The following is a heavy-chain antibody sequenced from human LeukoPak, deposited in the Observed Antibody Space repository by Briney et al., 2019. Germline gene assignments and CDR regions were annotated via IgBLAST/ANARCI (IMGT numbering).Heavy chain of an antibody. J-gene: IGHJ4*02. Sequence: PGGSLRLPCAASGFIFSTFNMAWVRQAPGKGLEWVSSISTTSSYIYYADSVKGRFTISRDNAKNSLYLQMNSLRAEDTAVYYCARDPYSGYDKRVYYFDYWGQGTLVTVSS. CDR2: ISTTSSYI. V-gene: IGHV3-21*01. CDR1: GFIFSTFN. CDR3: ARDPYSGYDKRVYYFDY. D-gene: IGHD5-12*01.